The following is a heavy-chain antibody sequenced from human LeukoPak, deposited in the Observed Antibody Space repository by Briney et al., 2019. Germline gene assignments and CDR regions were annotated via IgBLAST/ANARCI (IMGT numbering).Heavy chain of an antibody. D-gene: IGHD3-10*01. Sequence: GASVKVSCKASGYTFTGYYMHWVRQAPGQGLEWMGWINPNSGGTNYAQKFQGRVTMTRDTSISTAYMELSRLRSEDTAVYYCARDYYYGSGSYSNFDYWGQGTLVTVSS. J-gene: IGHJ4*02. CDR1: GYTFTGYY. CDR3: ARDYYYGSGSYSNFDY. CDR2: INPNSGGT. V-gene: IGHV1-2*02.